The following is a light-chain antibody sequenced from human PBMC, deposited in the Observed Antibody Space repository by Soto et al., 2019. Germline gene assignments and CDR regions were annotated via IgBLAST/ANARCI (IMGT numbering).Light chain of an antibody. CDR2: DAS. CDR1: QSVRNNY. CDR3: QQYGSTPLT. V-gene: IGKV3-20*01. Sequence: EIVLTQSPDTLSLFPGERATLSCRASQSVRNNYLAWYQQKPGQAPRFLIYDASSRATGIPDRFSGSGSGTDFTLTISRLEPEDFAVYYCQQYGSTPLTFSGGTRW. J-gene: IGKJ4*01.